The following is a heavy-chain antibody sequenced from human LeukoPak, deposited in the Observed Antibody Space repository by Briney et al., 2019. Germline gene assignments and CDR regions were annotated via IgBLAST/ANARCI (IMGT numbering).Heavy chain of an antibody. CDR3: ASGEYYYGSGSYSNSFDY. CDR2: TIPIFGTA. V-gene: IGHV1-69*05. CDR1: GGTFSSYA. Sequence: SVKVSCKASGGTFSSYAISWVRQAPGQGLEWMGRTIPIFGTANYAQKFQDRVTITTDESTSTAYMELSSLRSEDTAVYYCASGEYYYGSGSYSNSFDYWGQGTLVTVSS. D-gene: IGHD3-10*01. J-gene: IGHJ4*02.